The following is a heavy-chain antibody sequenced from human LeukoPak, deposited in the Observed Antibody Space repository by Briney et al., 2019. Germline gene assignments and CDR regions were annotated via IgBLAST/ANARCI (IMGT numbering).Heavy chain of an antibody. J-gene: IGHJ4*02. Sequence: GGSLRLSCAASGFTFSSYSLNWVRQAPGKGLEWISYITPTSSPKYYADSVKGRFTISRDNAKNSLYLQMNSLRAEDTAVYYCARDHKDWGIFDYWGQGTLVTVSS. CDR1: GFTFSSYS. CDR3: ARDHKDWGIFDY. V-gene: IGHV3-48*04. CDR2: ITPTSSPK. D-gene: IGHD7-27*01.